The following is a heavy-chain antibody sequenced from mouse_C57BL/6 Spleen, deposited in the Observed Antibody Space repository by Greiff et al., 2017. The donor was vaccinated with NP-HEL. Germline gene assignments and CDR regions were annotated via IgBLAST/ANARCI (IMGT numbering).Heavy chain of an antibody. V-gene: IGHV1-64*01. CDR2: IHPNSGST. CDR1: GYTFTSYW. CDR3: RRDDYYDSSYEAY. Sequence: QVQLQQPGAELVKPGASVKLSCKASGYTFTSYWMHWVKQRPGQGLEWIGMIHPNSGSTNYTEKFQSKATLTVDTSSSTAYMQLSSLTSEDPAVYYGRRDDYYDSSYEAYWGQGTLVTVSA. D-gene: IGHD1-1*01. J-gene: IGHJ3*01.